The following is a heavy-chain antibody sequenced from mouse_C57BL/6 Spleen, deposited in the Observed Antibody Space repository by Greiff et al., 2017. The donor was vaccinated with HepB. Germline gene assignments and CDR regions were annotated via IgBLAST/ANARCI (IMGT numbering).Heavy chain of an antibody. CDR2: ISSGGSYT. J-gene: IGHJ2*01. CDR3: ARQGFYDHGGYFDY. CDR1: GFTFSSYG. D-gene: IGHD2-4*01. V-gene: IGHV5-6*01. Sequence: EVKLVESGGDLVKPGGSLKLSCAASGFTFSSYGMSWVRQTPDKRLEWVATISSGGSYTYYPDSVKGRFTISRDNAKNTLYLQMSSLKSEDTAMYYCARQGFYDHGGYFDYWGQGTTLTVSS.